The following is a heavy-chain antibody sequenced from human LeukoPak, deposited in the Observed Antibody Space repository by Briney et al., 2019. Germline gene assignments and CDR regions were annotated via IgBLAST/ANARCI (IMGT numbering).Heavy chain of an antibody. D-gene: IGHD6-6*01. V-gene: IGHV3-21*01. CDR3: ASSSDAFDI. Sequence: GGSLRLSCATSGFTFSSYTMKWVRQAPGKGLEWVSSIHESGGYIYYADSVKGRFTISRDNAEKSLYLQMDSLRAEDTAVYYCASSSDAFDIWGQGTMVTVSS. CDR1: GFTFSSYT. J-gene: IGHJ3*02. CDR2: IHESGGYI.